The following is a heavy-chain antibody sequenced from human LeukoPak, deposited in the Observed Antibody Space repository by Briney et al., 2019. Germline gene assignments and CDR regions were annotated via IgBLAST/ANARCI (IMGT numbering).Heavy chain of an antibody. CDR2: VYYNGNT. CDR1: GGSIGTYY. Sequence: SETLSLTCTVSGGSIGTYYWSWIRQPPGKGLEWIGYVYYNGNTNYNPSLKSRVTISVDTSKNQFSLKLNSVTAADTAVYFCARRVAVTARYYFDFWGQGTLVTVS. V-gene: IGHV4-59*08. J-gene: IGHJ4*02. CDR3: ARRVAVTARYYFDF. D-gene: IGHD6-19*01.